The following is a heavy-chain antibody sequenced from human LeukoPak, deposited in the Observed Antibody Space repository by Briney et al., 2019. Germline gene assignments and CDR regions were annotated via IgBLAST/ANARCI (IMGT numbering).Heavy chain of an antibody. Sequence: SETLSLTCTVSGASIRSYYWSWIRQPPGKGLEWIGYMYYSGSTNYNPSLTSRVTISVDTSKNQFSLKLSSVTAAEPAVYYCARDGLYGWGGYRTMNWFDPGGQGTLVTVSS. D-gene: IGHD3-16*02. V-gene: IGHV4-59*01. CDR2: MYYSGST. CDR1: GASIRSYY. J-gene: IGHJ5*02. CDR3: ARDGLYGWGGYRTMNWFDP.